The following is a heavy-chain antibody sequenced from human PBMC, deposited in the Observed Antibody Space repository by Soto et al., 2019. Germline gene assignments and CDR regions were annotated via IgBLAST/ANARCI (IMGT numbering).Heavy chain of an antibody. CDR3: ARDLKASSGLGFDY. V-gene: IGHV1-18*01. CDR1: GSTFTSYD. D-gene: IGHD3-22*01. Sequence: ASVKVSCKASGSTFTSYDISWVRQAPGQGLEWMGWISTYNGNTNYAQKLQGRVTMTTDNSKNTLYLQMNSLRAEDTAVYYCARDLKASSGLGFDYWGQGTLVTVSS. CDR2: ISTYNGNT. J-gene: IGHJ4*02.